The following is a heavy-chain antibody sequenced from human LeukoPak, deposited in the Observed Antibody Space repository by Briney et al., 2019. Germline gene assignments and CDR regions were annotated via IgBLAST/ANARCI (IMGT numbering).Heavy chain of an antibody. Sequence: GGSLRLSCAASGFTVSSNYMSWVRQAPGKGLEWVSVIYSGGSTYYADSVKGRFTISRDNSKNTLYLQMNSLRAEDTAVYYCARASMVRGGAFDIWGQGTMVTVSS. V-gene: IGHV3-66*01. J-gene: IGHJ3*02. CDR2: IYSGGST. CDR1: GFTVSSNY. D-gene: IGHD3-10*01. CDR3: ARASMVRGGAFDI.